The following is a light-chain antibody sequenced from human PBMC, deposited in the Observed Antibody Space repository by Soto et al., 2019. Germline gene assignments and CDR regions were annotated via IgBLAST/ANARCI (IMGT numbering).Light chain of an antibody. CDR2: RAS. CDR3: QQYNNWTFT. V-gene: IGKV3-15*01. CDR1: QSVNSN. J-gene: IGKJ3*01. Sequence: EIVITQSPATLSVSPGERATLSCRASQSVNSNLAWYRHKPGQAPRLLIYRASTRAAGLPDRFSGSGSGTEFTLTISSLQSEDFAVYYCQQYNNWTFTFGPGTKVDNK.